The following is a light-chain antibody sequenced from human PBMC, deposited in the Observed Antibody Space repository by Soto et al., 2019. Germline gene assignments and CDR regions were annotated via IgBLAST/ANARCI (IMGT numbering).Light chain of an antibody. J-gene: IGKJ2*01. CDR3: QQYGSSPPMYT. Sequence: EIVLTQSPGTLSLSPGERATLSCRASQSVSSSYLAWYQQKPGQPPRLLIYGATSRATGTPDRFSGSGSGTDFTLTISRLEPEDFAVYSCQQYGSSPPMYTFGQGTKLEIK. CDR2: GAT. CDR1: QSVSSSY. V-gene: IGKV3-20*01.